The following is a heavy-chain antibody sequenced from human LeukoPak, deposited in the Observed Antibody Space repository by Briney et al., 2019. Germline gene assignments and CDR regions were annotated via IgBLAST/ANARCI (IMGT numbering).Heavy chain of an antibody. J-gene: IGHJ3*02. V-gene: IGHV4-59*01. D-gene: IGHD2-15*01. Sequence: PSETLSLTCTVSGGSISSYYWSWIRQPPGKGLEWIGYIYYSGSTNYNPSLKSRVTISVDTSKNQFSLKLSSVTAADTAVYYCAARGGWDTFDIWGQGTMVTVSS. CDR3: AARGGWDTFDI. CDR2: IYYSGST. CDR1: GGSISSYY.